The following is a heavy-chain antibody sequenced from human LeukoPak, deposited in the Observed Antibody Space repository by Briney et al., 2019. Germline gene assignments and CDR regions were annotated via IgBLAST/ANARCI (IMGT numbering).Heavy chain of an antibody. CDR1: GGTFSSYA. CDR3: ARERIMSSSSPQPFDY. D-gene: IGHD6-6*01. Sequence: SVKVSCKASGGTFSSYAISWVRQAPGQGLEWMGGIIPIFGTANYAQKFQGRVTITADESTSTAYMELSSLRSEDTAVYYCARERIMSSSSPQPFDYWGQGTLVTVSS. CDR2: IIPIFGTA. V-gene: IGHV1-69*01. J-gene: IGHJ4*02.